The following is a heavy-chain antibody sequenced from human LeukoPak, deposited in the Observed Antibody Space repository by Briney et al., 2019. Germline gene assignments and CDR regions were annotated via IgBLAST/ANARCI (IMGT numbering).Heavy chain of an antibody. V-gene: IGHV3-23*01. CDR1: GFAFSSYG. Sequence: GGTLRLSCAASGFAFSSYGMSWVRQAPGKGLEWVSAISGSGGSTYYADSVKGRFTISRDNSKNTLYLQMNSLRAEDTAVYYCAKESSGYYYFDYWGQGTLVTVSS. CDR2: ISGSGGST. CDR3: AKESSGYYYFDY. D-gene: IGHD3-22*01. J-gene: IGHJ4*02.